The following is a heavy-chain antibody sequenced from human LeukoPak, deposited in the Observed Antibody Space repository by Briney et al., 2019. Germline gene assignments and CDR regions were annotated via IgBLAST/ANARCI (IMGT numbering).Heavy chain of an antibody. CDR2: INHSGST. V-gene: IGHV4-34*01. J-gene: IGHJ6*03. D-gene: IGHD2-8*02. Sequence: GSLRLSCSASGFTFTTYGMNWVRQAPGKGLEWIGEINHSGSTNYNPSLKSRVTISVDTSKNQFSLKLSSVTAADTAVYYCARSIALGYYYYYMDVWGKGTTVTVSS. CDR3: ARSIALGYYYYYMDV. CDR1: GFTFTTYG.